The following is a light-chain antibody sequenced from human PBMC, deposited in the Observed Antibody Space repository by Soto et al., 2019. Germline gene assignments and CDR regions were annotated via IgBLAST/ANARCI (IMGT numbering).Light chain of an antibody. J-gene: IGKJ4*01. V-gene: IGKV1-27*01. Sequence: IQVNQSPASRSASVGDRVTITCRASQSIGKYLSWFQQTPGNAPKLLIYAASTLQSGVPSRFIGSGSGTDFSLTISSLQPEDVATYYCQKCKVAPFTFGGGTKVDIK. CDR3: QKCKVAPFT. CDR2: AAS. CDR1: QSIGKY.